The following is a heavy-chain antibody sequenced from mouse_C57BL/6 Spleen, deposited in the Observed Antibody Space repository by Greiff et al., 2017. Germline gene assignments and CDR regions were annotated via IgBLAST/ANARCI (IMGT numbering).Heavy chain of an antibody. J-gene: IGHJ1*03. CDR1: GYTFTSYG. V-gene: IGHV1-81*01. CDR3: ARGSTTVVAGGYFDV. CDR2: IYPRSGNT. D-gene: IGHD1-1*01. Sequence: QVQLKQSGAELARPGASVKLSCKASGYTFTSYGISWVKQRTGQGLEWIGEIYPRSGNTYYNEKFKGKATLTADKSSSTAYMELRSLTSEDSAVYFCARGSTTVVAGGYFDVWGTGTTGTVSS.